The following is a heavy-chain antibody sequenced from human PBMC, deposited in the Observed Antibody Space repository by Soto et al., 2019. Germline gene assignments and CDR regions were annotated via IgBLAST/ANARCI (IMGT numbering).Heavy chain of an antibody. V-gene: IGHV1-2*02. CDR2: LNPNTGYS. CDR3: AKGHSPGTAEEPP. CDR1: GYSFTAYF. J-gene: IGHJ5*02. Sequence: AASVKVSCKASGYSFTAYFIHWFRQAPGQGLEWLGWLNPNTGYSKSRQKLQGRLTLTRDTSINTAYMELTSMTSEDTAVYYCAKGHSPGTAEEPPWGQGTMVTVSS. D-gene: IGHD2-21*02.